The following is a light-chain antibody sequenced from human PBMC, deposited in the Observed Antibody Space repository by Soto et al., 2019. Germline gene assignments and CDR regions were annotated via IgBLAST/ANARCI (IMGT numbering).Light chain of an antibody. CDR3: QKYDSAPWT. J-gene: IGKJ1*01. V-gene: IGKV1-27*01. Sequence: DIQMTQSPSSLSASVRDRVTITCRASQGISNYLAWYQQKPGKVPKLLIYAASTLQSGVPSRFSGSGSGTDFTLTISRLQPEDVANYYGQKYDSAPWTFGPGTKVEIK. CDR2: AAS. CDR1: QGISNY.